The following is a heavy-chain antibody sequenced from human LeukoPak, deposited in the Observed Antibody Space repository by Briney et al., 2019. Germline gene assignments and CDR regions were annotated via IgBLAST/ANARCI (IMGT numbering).Heavy chain of an antibody. CDR2: ISSSSSYI. V-gene: IGHV3-21*01. CDR1: GFTFSSYS. Sequence: GRSLRLSCAASGFTFSSYSMNWVRQAPGKGLEWVSSISSSSSYIYYADSVKGRFTISRDNAKNSLYLQMNSLRAEDTAVYYCARDRAPTVTTDLDAFDIWGQGTMVTVSS. D-gene: IGHD4-17*01. CDR3: ARDRAPTVTTDLDAFDI. J-gene: IGHJ3*02.